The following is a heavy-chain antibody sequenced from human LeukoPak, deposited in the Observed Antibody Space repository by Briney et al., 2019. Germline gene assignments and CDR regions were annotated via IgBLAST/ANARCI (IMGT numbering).Heavy chain of an antibody. CDR1: GFTFSSYS. J-gene: IGHJ4*02. CDR2: ISSSSSYI. Sequence: GGSLRLSCAASGFTFSSYSMNWVRQAPGKGLEWVSAISSSSSYIYYADSVKGRFTISRDNAKNSLYLQMNSLRAEDTAVYYCARGGYSYYFDYWGQGTLVTVSS. CDR3: ARGGYSYYFDY. D-gene: IGHD5-18*01. V-gene: IGHV3-21*01.